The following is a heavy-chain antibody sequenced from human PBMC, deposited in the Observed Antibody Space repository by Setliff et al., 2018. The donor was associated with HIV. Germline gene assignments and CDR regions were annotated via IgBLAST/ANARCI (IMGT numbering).Heavy chain of an antibody. CDR2: ISAFSGFT. CDR1: GYIFNNFG. V-gene: IGHV1-18*01. Sequence: ASVKVSCKATGYIFNNFGITWVRQAPGQGLEWMGWISAFSGFTNYAPKLQARVTLTTDTSTSTAYMELRSLTSDDTAVYYCARGSGGYCSGGSCYFGFGLALWGQGTTVTVSS. CDR3: ARGSGGYCSGGSCYFGFGLAL. D-gene: IGHD2-15*01. J-gene: IGHJ6*02.